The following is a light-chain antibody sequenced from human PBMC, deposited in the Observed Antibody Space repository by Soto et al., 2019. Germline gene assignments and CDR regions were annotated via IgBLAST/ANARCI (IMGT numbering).Light chain of an antibody. CDR3: CSEAGSYTLI. CDR1: SSDVGGYNY. CDR2: GVY. Sequence: QSALTQPRSVSGSPGQSVTISCSGTSSDVGGYNYVSWYQQHPGKGPKLIIYGVYKRPLGVPDRFSGSKSGNTASLTISGLQAEDEADYHCCSEAGSYTLIFGGGTKVTVL. J-gene: IGLJ2*01. V-gene: IGLV2-11*01.